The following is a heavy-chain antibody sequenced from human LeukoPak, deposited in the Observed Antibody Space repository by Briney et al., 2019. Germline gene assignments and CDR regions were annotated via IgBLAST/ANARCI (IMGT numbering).Heavy chain of an antibody. CDR3: ARRVGPTAFSWFDP. J-gene: IGHJ5*02. V-gene: IGHV1-2*02. CDR1: GYTFTGYY. Sequence: ASVKVYCKTSGYTFTGYYMYWVRQAPGQGLEWMGWINPNSGGTNYAQKFQGRVTMTRDTSISTVYMELSSLRSDDTAVYFCARRVGPTAFSWFDPWGQGTLVTVSP. CDR2: INPNSGGT. D-gene: IGHD2-21*02.